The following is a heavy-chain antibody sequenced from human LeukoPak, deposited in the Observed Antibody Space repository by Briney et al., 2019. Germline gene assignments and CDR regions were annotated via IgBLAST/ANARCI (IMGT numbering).Heavy chain of an antibody. CDR3: AREQWLVRRYFDY. V-gene: IGHV4-34*01. J-gene: IGHJ4*02. Sequence: SETLSLTCAVYGGSFSGYYWSWIRQPPGKGLEWIGEINHSGSTNYNPSLKSRVTISVHTSKNQFSLKLSSVTAADTAVYYCAREQWLVRRYFDYWGQGTLVTVSS. CDR1: GGSFSGYY. CDR2: INHSGST. D-gene: IGHD6-19*01.